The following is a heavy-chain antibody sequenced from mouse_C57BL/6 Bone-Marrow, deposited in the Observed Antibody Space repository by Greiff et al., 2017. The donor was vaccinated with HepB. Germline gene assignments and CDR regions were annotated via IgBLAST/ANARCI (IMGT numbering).Heavy chain of an antibody. CDR2: ISNLAYSI. CDR3: ARHDYAWFAY. D-gene: IGHD2-4*01. V-gene: IGHV5-15*01. CDR1: GFTFSDYG. J-gene: IGHJ3*01. Sequence: EVQGVESGGGLVQPGGSLKLSCAASGFTFSDYGMAWVRQAPRKGPEWVAFISNLAYSIYYADTVTGRFTISRKNAKNTLYLEMSSLRSEDTAMYYCARHDYAWFAYWGQGTLVTVSA.